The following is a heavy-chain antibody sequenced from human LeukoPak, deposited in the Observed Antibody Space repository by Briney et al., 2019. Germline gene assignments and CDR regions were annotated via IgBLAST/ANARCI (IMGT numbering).Heavy chain of an antibody. CDR3: ARDFRPRGVSAYYFDY. D-gene: IGHD3-10*01. J-gene: IGHJ4*02. V-gene: IGHV3-48*04. Sequence: GGSLRLSCAASGFTFSSYGMHWVRQAPGKGLEWVSYISSSGSTIYYADSVKGRFTISRDNAKNSLYLQMNSLRAEDTAVYYCARDFRPRGVSAYYFDYWGQGTLVTVSS. CDR1: GFTFSSYG. CDR2: ISSSGSTI.